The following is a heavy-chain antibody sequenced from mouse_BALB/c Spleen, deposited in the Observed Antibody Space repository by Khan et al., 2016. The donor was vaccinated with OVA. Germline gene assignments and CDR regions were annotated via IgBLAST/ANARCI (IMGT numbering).Heavy chain of an antibody. Sequence: QVQLKESGPGLVQPSQSLSITCTVSGFSLSTYGIHWVRQSPGKGLEWLGVIWNDGRTDYNVPFISRLSITKDNSKSPVFFKMNSLQPDDTAIYYCARNSYRYDLTYWGQGTLVTVSA. J-gene: IGHJ3*01. CDR3: ARNSYRYDLTY. V-gene: IGHV2-2*01. CDR1: GFSLSTYG. CDR2: IWNDGRT. D-gene: IGHD2-12*01.